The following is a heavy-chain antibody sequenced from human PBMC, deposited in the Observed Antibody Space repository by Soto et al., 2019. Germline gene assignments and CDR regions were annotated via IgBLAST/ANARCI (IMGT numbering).Heavy chain of an antibody. Sequence: SVNVSCEASVYTFTSYGIACVRPAPGQRLEWMGWITAANGDTKYSPKFQGRVTITRDTSASTAYMELSSLRSEDTAVYYCVRRHVSATGIDWFDPWGQGSLVTVSS. CDR3: VRRHVSATGIDWFDP. D-gene: IGHD6-13*01. CDR1: VYTFTSYG. CDR2: ITAANGDT. V-gene: IGHV1-3*01. J-gene: IGHJ5*02.